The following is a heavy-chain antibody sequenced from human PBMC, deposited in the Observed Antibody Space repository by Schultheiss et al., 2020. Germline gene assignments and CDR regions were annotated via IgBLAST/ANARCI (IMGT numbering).Heavy chain of an antibody. D-gene: IGHD5-24*01. CDR3: AKDEMATSLGGMDV. J-gene: IGHJ6*02. CDR2: IKSKTDGGTT. Sequence: GGSLRLSCAASGFTFSNAWMSWVRQAPGKGLEWVGRIKSKTDGGTTDYAAPVKGRFTISRDDSKNTLYLQMNSLRAEDTAVYYCAKDEMATSLGGMDVWGQGTTVTVSS. CDR1: GFTFSNAW. V-gene: IGHV3-15*01.